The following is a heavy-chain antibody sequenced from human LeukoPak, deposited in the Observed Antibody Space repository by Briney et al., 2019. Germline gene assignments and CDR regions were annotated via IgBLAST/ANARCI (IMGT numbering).Heavy chain of an antibody. V-gene: IGHV3-21*04. Sequence: GGSLRLSCAASGFTFSSYFMNWVRQAPGKGLEWVSAISSTSSYIYYADSVKGRFTISRDNAKNSLYLQMNSLRAEDTAAYFCARGLCEGDCYSVWGEGTLVTVSS. J-gene: IGHJ4*02. D-gene: IGHD2-21*02. CDR3: ARGLCEGDCYSV. CDR1: GFTFSSYF. CDR2: ISSTSSYI.